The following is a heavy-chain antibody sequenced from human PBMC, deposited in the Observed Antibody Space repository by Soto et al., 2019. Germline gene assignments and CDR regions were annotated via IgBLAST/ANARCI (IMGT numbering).Heavy chain of an antibody. D-gene: IGHD3-22*01. J-gene: IGHJ3*02. CDR2: FDPEDGET. V-gene: IGHV1-24*01. Sequence: AAVKVSFMVSGYTLTELSLHCLRQAPGKLLEWMGGFDPEDGETIYAQKFEGRVTMTEDTSTDTAYMELSSLRSEDTAVYYCATNDYDSSGYSPFGAFDTWGQGTMVTVSS. CDR3: ATNDYDSSGYSPFGAFDT. CDR1: GYTLTELS.